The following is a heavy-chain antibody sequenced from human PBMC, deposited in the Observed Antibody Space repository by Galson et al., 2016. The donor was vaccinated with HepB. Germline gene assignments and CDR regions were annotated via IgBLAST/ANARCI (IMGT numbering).Heavy chain of an antibody. CDR3: ARSASYYDSNGYYRDPLDF. D-gene: IGHD3-22*01. CDR1: GFTFSSYG. V-gene: IGHV3-30*03. CDR2: VSYDGSDK. Sequence: SLRLSCAASGFTFSSYGIHWVRQAPGKGLEWVAVVSYDGSDKYYADSVKGRFTISRDNSNNTLFLQMNSLRAEDTAVYYCARSASYYDSNGYYRDPLDFWGPGTLVTVSS. J-gene: IGHJ4*02.